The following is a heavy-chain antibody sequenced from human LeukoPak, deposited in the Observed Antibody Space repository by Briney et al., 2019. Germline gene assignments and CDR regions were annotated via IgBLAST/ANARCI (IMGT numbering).Heavy chain of an antibody. D-gene: IGHD3-3*01. Sequence: SGPTLVNPTQTLTLTCTFSGFSLSTSGVGVGWIRQPPGKALEWLALIYWNDDKRYSPSLKSRLTITKDTSKNQVVLTMTNMDPVDTATYYCAHSVLYYDFWSGYYAVGPSFDYWGQGTLVTVSS. CDR3: AHSVLYYDFWSGYYAVGPSFDY. CDR1: GFSLSTSGVG. CDR2: IYWNDDK. V-gene: IGHV2-5*01. J-gene: IGHJ4*02.